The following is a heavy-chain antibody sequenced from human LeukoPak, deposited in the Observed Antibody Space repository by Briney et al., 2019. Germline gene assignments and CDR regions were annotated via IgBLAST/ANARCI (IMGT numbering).Heavy chain of an antibody. Sequence: SVKVSCKASGGTFSSYAISWVRQAPGQGLEWMGRIIPIFGTANYAQKFQSRVTITADESTSTAYMELSSLRSEDTAVYYCARVLIRYCSSTSCFFDYWGQGTLVTVSS. CDR3: ARVLIRYCSSTSCFFDY. CDR2: IIPIFGTA. J-gene: IGHJ4*02. CDR1: GGTFSSYA. V-gene: IGHV1-69*13. D-gene: IGHD2-2*01.